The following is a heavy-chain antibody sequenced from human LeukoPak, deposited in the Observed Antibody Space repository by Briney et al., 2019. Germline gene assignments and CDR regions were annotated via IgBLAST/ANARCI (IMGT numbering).Heavy chain of an antibody. J-gene: IGHJ5*02. D-gene: IGHD6-6*01. CDR1: GFSFSSYG. CDR3: AKGGPVSTSSQKYFDP. Sequence: GGSLRLSCAASGFSFSSYGMTWVRQAPGKGLEWVSSISGSGGEIHYADSVKGRFTISRDNSKNTVYLQMNSLRDEDTAVFYCAKGGPVSTSSQKYFDPWGQGSLVIVS. CDR2: ISGSGGEI. V-gene: IGHV3-23*01.